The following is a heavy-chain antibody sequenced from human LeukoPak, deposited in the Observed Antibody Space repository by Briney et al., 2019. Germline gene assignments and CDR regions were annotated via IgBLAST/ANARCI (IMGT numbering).Heavy chain of an antibody. D-gene: IGHD3-16*01. V-gene: IGHV4-59*01. J-gene: IGHJ4*02. Sequence: PSETLSLTCTVSGGSISSYYWTWIRQPPGKGLEWIGYIYYSGSTKYNPSLKSRLTISVDTSKNQFSLNLGSVTAADTAVYFCARVVPDDYSDYWGQGTLVTVSS. CDR3: ARVVPDDYSDY. CDR1: GGSISSYY. CDR2: IYYSGST.